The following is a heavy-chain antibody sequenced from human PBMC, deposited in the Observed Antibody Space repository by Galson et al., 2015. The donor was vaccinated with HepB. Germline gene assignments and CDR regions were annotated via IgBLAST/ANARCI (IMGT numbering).Heavy chain of an antibody. CDR3: TTDTPNYDFWSGYQYYFDY. CDR1: GFTFSNAW. Sequence: LRLSCAASGFTFSNAWMSWVRQAPGKGLEWVGRIKSKTDGGTTDYAAPVKGRFTISRDDSKNTLYLQMNSLKTEDTAVYYCTTDTPNYDFWSGYQYYFDYWGQGTLVTVSS. V-gene: IGHV3-15*01. CDR2: IKSKTDGGTT. J-gene: IGHJ4*02. D-gene: IGHD3-3*01.